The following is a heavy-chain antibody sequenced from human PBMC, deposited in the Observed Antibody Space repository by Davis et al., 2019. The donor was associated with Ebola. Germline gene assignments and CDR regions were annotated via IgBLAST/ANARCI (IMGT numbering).Heavy chain of an antibody. D-gene: IGHD5-18*01. J-gene: IGHJ4*02. CDR1: GVSISNYY. CDR2: MYYSGSA. Sequence: MPGGSLRLSCTVSGVSISNYYWTWIRQPPGKGLEWIAYMYYSGSASYNPSLKSRVTISVGTSKTQISLKMTSVTPADTAVYYCARASRGYTYGFFDLWGQGTLVTVSS. CDR3: ARASRGYTYGFFDL. V-gene: IGHV4-59*01.